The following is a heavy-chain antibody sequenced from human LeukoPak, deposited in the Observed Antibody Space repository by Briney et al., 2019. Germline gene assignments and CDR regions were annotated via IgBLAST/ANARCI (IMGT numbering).Heavy chain of an antibody. CDR1: GFTFSSYG. CDR3: AKVDTAMVHYFDY. J-gene: IGHJ4*02. D-gene: IGHD5-18*01. CDR2: ISGSGGST. V-gene: IGHV3-23*01. Sequence: GSLRLSCAASGFTFSSYGMSWVRQAPGKGLEWVSAISGSGGSTYYADSVKGRFTISRDNSKNTLYLQMNSLRAEDTAVYYCAKVDTAMVHYFDYWGQGTLVTVSS.